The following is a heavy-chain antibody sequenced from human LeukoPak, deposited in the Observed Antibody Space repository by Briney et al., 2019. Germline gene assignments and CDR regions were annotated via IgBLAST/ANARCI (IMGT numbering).Heavy chain of an antibody. CDR3: ARGRGLTLSYHYFDY. D-gene: IGHD3-10*01. CDR1: GFTFSTYW. CDR2: INNDGRST. Sequence: PGGSLRLSCAASGFTFSTYWMNWVRQAPGKGLVWVSHINNDGRSTNYADSVKGRFTISRDNAKNSLYLQVSSLRDEDTAVYYCARGRGLTLSYHYFDYWGQGTLVTVSS. J-gene: IGHJ4*02. V-gene: IGHV3-74*01.